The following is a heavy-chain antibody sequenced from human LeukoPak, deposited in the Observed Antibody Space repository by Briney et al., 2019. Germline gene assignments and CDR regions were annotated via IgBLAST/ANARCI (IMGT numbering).Heavy chain of an antibody. CDR3: TRTYYYGSGSYWTFQH. Sequence: QAGGSLRLSCTASGFTFGDYAMSWVRQAPGKGLVWVGFIRSKAYGGTTEYAASVKGRFTISRDDSKSIAYLQMNSLKTEDTAVYYCTRTYYYGSGSYWTFQHWGQGTLVTVSS. D-gene: IGHD3-10*01. J-gene: IGHJ1*01. CDR2: IRSKAYGGTT. CDR1: GFTFGDYA. V-gene: IGHV3-49*04.